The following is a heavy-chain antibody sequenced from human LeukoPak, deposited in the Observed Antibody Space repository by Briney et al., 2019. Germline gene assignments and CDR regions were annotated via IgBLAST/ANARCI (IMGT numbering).Heavy chain of an antibody. J-gene: IGHJ4*02. CDR2: INSDGSST. D-gene: IGHD2-2*02. CDR3: VRDSYTNTWHFQEKDY. Sequence: SGGSLRLSCAASGFTFSSYWMHWVRQAPGKGLVWVSRINSDGSSTSYADSVKGRFTISRDNAKNSLFLQMNSLRAEDTAVYYCVRDSYTNTWHFQEKDYWGQGTQVTVSS. V-gene: IGHV3-74*01. CDR1: GFTFSSYW.